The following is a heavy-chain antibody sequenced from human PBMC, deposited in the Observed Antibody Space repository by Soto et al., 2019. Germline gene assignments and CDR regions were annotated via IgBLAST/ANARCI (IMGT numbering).Heavy chain of an antibody. CDR2: INPSGGST. D-gene: IGHD3-3*01. CDR1: GYTFTSYY. V-gene: IGHV1-46*01. CDR3: ARGLRFLEWPSSLGY. J-gene: IGHJ4*02. Sequence: ASVKVSCKASGYTFTSYYMHWVRQAPGQGLEWMGIINPSGGSTSYAQKFQGRVTMTRDTSTSTVYMELSSLRSEDTAVYYCARGLRFLEWPSSLGYWGQGTLVTVSS.